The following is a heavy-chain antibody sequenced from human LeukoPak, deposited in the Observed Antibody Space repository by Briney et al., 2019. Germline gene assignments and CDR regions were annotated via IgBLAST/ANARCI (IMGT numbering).Heavy chain of an antibody. Sequence: PSETLSLTCTVSGGSTSIYYWSWIRQPPGKGLEWIGYIYYSGSTNYNPSLKSRVTISVDTSKNQFSLKLSSVTAADTAVYYCARHAGLELYCSGGSCYLDYWGQGTLVTVSS. V-gene: IGHV4-59*08. CDR2: IYYSGST. CDR1: GGSTSIYY. D-gene: IGHD2-15*01. CDR3: ARHAGLELYCSGGSCYLDY. J-gene: IGHJ4*02.